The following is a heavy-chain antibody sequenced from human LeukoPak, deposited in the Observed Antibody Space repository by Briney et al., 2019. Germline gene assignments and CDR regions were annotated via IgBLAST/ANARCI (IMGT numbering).Heavy chain of an antibody. CDR2: ISTYNGNT. V-gene: IGHV1-18*01. CDR3: ARALRYDFWSAYYFDY. Sequence: ASAKVSCKASGYAFNSYDISWVRQAPGQGLEWMAWISTYNGNTNYAQKVQGRATMTTDTSTSTAYMELRSLRSDDTAVYYCARALRYDFWSAYYFDYWGQGTLVTVSS. J-gene: IGHJ4*02. D-gene: IGHD3-3*01. CDR1: GYAFNSYD.